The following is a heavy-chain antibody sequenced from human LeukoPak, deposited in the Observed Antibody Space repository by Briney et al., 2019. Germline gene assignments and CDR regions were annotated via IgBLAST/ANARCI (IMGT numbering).Heavy chain of an antibody. D-gene: IGHD1-26*01. CDR1: GGSISTYY. CDR3: ARVGRAVGAYFDY. J-gene: IGHJ4*02. CDR2: IFYSGST. V-gene: IGHV4-59*01. Sequence: SETLSLTCTVSGGSISTYYWSWIRQPPGKGLEWIGYIFYSGSTNSNPSLKSRVSISVDTFKNQFSLKLSSVTAADTAVYYCARVGRAVGAYFDYWGQGTLVTVSS.